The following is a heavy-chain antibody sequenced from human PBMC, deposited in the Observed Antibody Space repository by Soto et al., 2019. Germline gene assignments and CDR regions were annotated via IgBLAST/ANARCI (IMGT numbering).Heavy chain of an antibody. Sequence: EVQLVESGGDLVQPGGSLRLSCAASGFTFGTYAMSWVRQAPGKGLEWVSSISGGGTTTYYADSVKGRFPISRDNSKNTLYLQMNSLRAEDTAVYYCAKVKTWTYFDYWGQGTLVTVSS. V-gene: IGHV3-23*04. CDR1: GFTFGTYA. J-gene: IGHJ4*02. CDR2: ISGGGTTT. CDR3: AKVKTWTYFDY.